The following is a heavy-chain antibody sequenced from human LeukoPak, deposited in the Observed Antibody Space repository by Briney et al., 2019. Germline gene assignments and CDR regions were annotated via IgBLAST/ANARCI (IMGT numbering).Heavy chain of an antibody. J-gene: IGHJ4*02. V-gene: IGHV3-21*01. Sequence: GGSLRLSCAASGFTFSSYSMNWVRQAPGKGLEWVWSISSSSSYIYYADSVKGRFTIARDNAKNSLYLQMNSLRAEDTAVYYCARNPPSKIVVVPAATDYWGQGTLVTVSS. D-gene: IGHD2-2*01. CDR1: GFTFSSYS. CDR3: ARNPPSKIVVVPAATDY. CDR2: ISSSSSYI.